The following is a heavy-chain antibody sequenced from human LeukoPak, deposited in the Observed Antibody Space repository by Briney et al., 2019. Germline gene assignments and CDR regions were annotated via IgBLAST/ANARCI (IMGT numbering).Heavy chain of an antibody. J-gene: IGHJ6*04. V-gene: IGHV3-48*03. Sequence: PGGCLRLSRAASRFTFSSYEMNCVRQAPGKGLEWVSYISTSGSTIYYADSVKGRFTISRDNAKNSLYLQMNSLRAEDTAVYYCAELGITMIGGVWGKGTTVTISS. D-gene: IGHD3-10*02. CDR2: ISTSGSTI. CDR3: AELGITMIGGV. CDR1: RFTFSSYE.